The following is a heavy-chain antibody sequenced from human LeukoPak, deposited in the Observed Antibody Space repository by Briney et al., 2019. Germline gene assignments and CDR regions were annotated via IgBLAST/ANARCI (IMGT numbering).Heavy chain of an antibody. CDR3: ARDDDDYGDLRYAFDI. Sequence: ASVKVSCKASGYTFTSYYMHWVRQAPGQGLEWMGIINPSGGSTSYAQKFQGRVTMTRDTSTSTVYMELSSLRSEDTAVYYCARDDDDYGDLRYAFDIWGKGTMVTVSS. V-gene: IGHV1-46*01. CDR1: GYTFTSYY. D-gene: IGHD4-17*01. CDR2: INPSGGST. J-gene: IGHJ3*02.